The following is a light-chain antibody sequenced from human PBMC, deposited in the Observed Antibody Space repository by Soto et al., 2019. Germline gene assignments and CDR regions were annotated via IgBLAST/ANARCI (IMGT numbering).Light chain of an antibody. V-gene: IGKV2-28*01. CDR2: LGS. Sequence: EIVMTQSPLDLPVTPGEPASISCRASQSLQHSNGNNYLDWYLQKPGQSPQLLIYLGSIRASGVPDRLSGSGSGTDFPLKISRMEAEDVGVYYCMQALQTPRTFGQGTKVEMK. J-gene: IGKJ1*01. CDR1: QSLQHSNGNNY. CDR3: MQALQTPRT.